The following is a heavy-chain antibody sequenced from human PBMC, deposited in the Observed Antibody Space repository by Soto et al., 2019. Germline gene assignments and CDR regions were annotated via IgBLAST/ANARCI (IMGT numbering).Heavy chain of an antibody. V-gene: IGHV3-15*04. CDR3: TAGLGDY. D-gene: IGHD3-16*01. J-gene: IGHJ4*02. Sequence: GGSLRLSCAASGFTFSNAWMSWVRQAPGKGLEWVGRIESKTDGGTTDYSAPVKGRFTISRDDSKNTLYLQMNSLKTEDTAVYYCTAGLGDYWGQGTLVTVSS. CDR1: GFTFSNAW. CDR2: IESKTDGGTT.